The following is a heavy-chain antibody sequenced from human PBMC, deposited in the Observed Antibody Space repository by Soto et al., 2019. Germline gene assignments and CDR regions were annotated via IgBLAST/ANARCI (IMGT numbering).Heavy chain of an antibody. Sequence: SCAASGFTFSSSPMHWVRRAPGKRPEYVSSISSNGGTTDYAAPVKGRFTISRDDSKNTLYLQMNSLKTEDTAVYYCTTTFKGSWYDFDYWGQGTLVTVSS. CDR2: ISSNGGTT. CDR1: GFTFSSSP. J-gene: IGHJ4*02. CDR3: TTTFKGSWYDFDY. V-gene: IGHV3-15*01. D-gene: IGHD6-13*01.